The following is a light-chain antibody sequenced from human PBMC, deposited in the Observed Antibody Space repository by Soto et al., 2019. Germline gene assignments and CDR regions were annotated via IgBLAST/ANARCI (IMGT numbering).Light chain of an antibody. Sequence: QSALTQPASVSGSPGQSVTISCTGTSSDVGGYNYGSRYQQDPGKAPKLMISEVSNRPSGVSNRFSGSKSGNTASLTISGLQAEDEADYYCSSYTSSSTLVFGGGTKLTVL. J-gene: IGLJ2*01. V-gene: IGLV2-14*01. CDR2: EVS. CDR3: SSYTSSSTLV. CDR1: SSDVGGYNY.